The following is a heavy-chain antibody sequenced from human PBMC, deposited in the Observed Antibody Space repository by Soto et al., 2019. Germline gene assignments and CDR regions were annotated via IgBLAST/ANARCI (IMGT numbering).Heavy chain of an antibody. Sequence: QVQLVQSGAEVKKPGASVKVSCKASGYTFTNKDVSWVRQATGQGLEWMGWMNPGSGDTGYAQKFQGRVTMTRDISIATAYMELNSLTSEDTAIYYCARMESFGSLNWFDPWGHGTLVTVSS. CDR2: MNPGSGDT. J-gene: IGHJ5*02. CDR1: GYTFTNKD. CDR3: ARMESFGSLNWFDP. D-gene: IGHD5-18*01. V-gene: IGHV1-8*02.